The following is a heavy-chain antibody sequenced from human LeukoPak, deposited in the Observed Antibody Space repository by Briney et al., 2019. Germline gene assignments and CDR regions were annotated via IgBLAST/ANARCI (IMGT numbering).Heavy chain of an antibody. Sequence: PSETLSLTCTVSGGSISSGDYYWSWIRQPPGKGLEWNGYIYYSGSTYYNPSLKSRVTISVDTSKNQFSLKLSSVTAADTAVYYCAQQLGGHWFDPWGQGTLVTVSS. V-gene: IGHV4-30-4*01. CDR2: IYYSGST. CDR3: AQQLGGHWFDP. J-gene: IGHJ5*02. D-gene: IGHD6-13*01. CDR1: GGSISSGDYY.